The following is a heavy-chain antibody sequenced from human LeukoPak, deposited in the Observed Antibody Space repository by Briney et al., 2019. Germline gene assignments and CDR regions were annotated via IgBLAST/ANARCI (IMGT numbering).Heavy chain of an antibody. CDR3: ARDRWDDILTGYPIPDAFDI. D-gene: IGHD3-9*01. CDR2: MSSSSSYI. CDR1: GFTFSSYS. V-gene: IGHV3-21*01. J-gene: IGHJ3*02. Sequence: GGSLRLSCAASGFTFSSYSMNWVRQAPGKGLEWVSSMSSSSSYIYYADSVKGRFTISRDNAKNSLYLQMNSLRAEDTAVYYCARDRWDDILTGYPIPDAFDIWGQGTMVTVSS.